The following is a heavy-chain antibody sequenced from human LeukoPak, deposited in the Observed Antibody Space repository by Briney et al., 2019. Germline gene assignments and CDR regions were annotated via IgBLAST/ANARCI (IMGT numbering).Heavy chain of an antibody. CDR3: ARWDPDYYGSGSSYYYFGLDV. CDR2: MNPNSGGT. J-gene: IGHJ6*02. CDR1: GYTFTSYC. Sequence: ASVKVSCKTSGYTFTSYCIHWVRQAPGQGLERMGWMNPNSGGTNYAPKFQGRVTMTRDTSISTAYMELSSLRSDDTAVYYCARWDPDYYGSGSSYYYFGLDVWGQGTTVTVSS. D-gene: IGHD3-10*01. V-gene: IGHV1-2*02.